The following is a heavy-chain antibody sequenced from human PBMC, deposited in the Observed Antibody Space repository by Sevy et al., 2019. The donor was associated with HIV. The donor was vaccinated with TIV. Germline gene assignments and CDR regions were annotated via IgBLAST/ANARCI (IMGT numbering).Heavy chain of an antibody. D-gene: IGHD3-16*01. Sequence: GGSLRLSCAASGFTFSIIYMNWVRQSPGKGLEWVGRMKSKTDGGTTDYAAPVKDRFTMSRDDSKNTLYLQMNSLKADDTAVYYCTTVGWTNWGSEAFDIWGQGTMVTVSS. V-gene: IGHV3-15*01. CDR1: GFTFSIIY. J-gene: IGHJ3*02. CDR3: TTVGWTNWGSEAFDI. CDR2: MKSKTDGGTT.